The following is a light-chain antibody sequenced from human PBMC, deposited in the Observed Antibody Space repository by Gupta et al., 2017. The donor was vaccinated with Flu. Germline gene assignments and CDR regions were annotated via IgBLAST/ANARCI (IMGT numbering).Light chain of an antibody. Sequence: QTVVTQEPSLSVSPGGTVTLTCGFRSGSVSTSYYPSWYQQTPGQAPRTLIYSTNTRSSGVPERFSGSILGTKAALTITGAQADDECDYYCVLYMGSGIWVFGGGTRLTVL. CDR3: VLYMGSGIWV. V-gene: IGLV8-61*01. CDR2: STN. J-gene: IGLJ3*02. CDR1: SGSVSTSYY.